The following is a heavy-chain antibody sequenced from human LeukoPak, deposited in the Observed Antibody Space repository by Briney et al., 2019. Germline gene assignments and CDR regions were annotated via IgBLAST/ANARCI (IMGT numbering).Heavy chain of an antibody. CDR3: ARDMGIAAAGSFDY. J-gene: IGHJ4*02. CDR2: INHSGST. Sequence: SETLSITCAVYGGSFSGYYWSWIRQPPGKGLEWIGEINHSGSTNYNPSLKSRVTISVDTSKNQFSLKLSSVTAADTAVYYCARDMGIAAAGSFDYWGQGTLVTVSS. D-gene: IGHD6-13*01. CDR1: GGSFSGYY. V-gene: IGHV4-34*01.